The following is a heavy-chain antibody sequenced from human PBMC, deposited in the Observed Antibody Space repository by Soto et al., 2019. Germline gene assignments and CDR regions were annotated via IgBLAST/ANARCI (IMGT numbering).Heavy chain of an antibody. CDR1: GYTFTGYY. CDR3: ARANCSSTSCRLRYYYYMDV. CDR2: INPNIGGK. J-gene: IGHJ6*03. V-gene: IGHV1-2*02. Sequence: ASVKVSCKASGYTFTGYYMHWVRQAPGQGLEWIGWINPNIGGKNYAQKFQGRVTITTDKSTSTAYMELSSLRSEDTAVYYCARANCSSTSCRLRYYYYMDVWGKGTTVTVSS. D-gene: IGHD2-2*01.